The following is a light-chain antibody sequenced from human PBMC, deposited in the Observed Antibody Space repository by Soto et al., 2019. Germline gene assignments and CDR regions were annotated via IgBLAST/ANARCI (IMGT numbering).Light chain of an antibody. CDR1: QGISSY. J-gene: IGKJ1*01. Sequence: VTWMTQSPSLLSASTGDRVTISCLMSQGISSYLAWYQQKPGKAPELLIYAASILQSGVPSRFSGSGSGTDFTLTISCLQSEDFATYYCQQYYSFPWTFGQGSKV. V-gene: IGKV1D-8*01. CDR2: AAS. CDR3: QQYYSFPWT.